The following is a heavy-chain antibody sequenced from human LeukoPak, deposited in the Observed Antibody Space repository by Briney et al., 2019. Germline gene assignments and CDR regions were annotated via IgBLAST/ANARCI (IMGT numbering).Heavy chain of an antibody. CDR1: GGSLSGYY. CDR3: ARQWLVSPLFDY. D-gene: IGHD6-19*01. V-gene: IGHV4-34*01. CDR2: INHSGST. J-gene: IGHJ4*02. Sequence: SETLSLICAVYGGSLSGYYWSWIRQPPGKGLEWIGEINHSGSTNYNPSLKSRVTISVDTSKNQLSLKLSSMTAADTAVYYCARQWLVSPLFDYWGQGTLVTVSS.